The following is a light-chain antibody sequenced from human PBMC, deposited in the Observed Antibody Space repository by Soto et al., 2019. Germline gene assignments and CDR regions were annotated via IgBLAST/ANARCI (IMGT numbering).Light chain of an antibody. CDR3: QNYNSAPRT. J-gene: IGKJ1*01. Sequence: DIQMTQSPSTLSASVGDRVTITCRASQSISSWLAWYQQKPGKAPKLLIFKASSLESGVPSRFSGSGSGTDFTLTISSLQPEDVATYYCQNYNSAPRTFGQGTKVDNK. CDR2: KAS. CDR1: QSISSW. V-gene: IGKV1-5*03.